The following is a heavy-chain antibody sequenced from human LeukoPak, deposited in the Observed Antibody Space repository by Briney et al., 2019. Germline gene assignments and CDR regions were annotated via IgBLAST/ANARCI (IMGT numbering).Heavy chain of an antibody. CDR3: ARVSSGYFTSDY. J-gene: IGHJ4*02. CDR1: GGTFSSYA. V-gene: IGHV1-69*13. D-gene: IGHD3-22*01. Sequence: SVKVSCKASGGTFSSYAISWVRQAPGQGLEWMGGIIPIFGTANYAQKFQGRVTITADESTSTAYMELSSLRSEDTAVYYCARVSSGYFTSDYWGQGTLVTVSS. CDR2: IIPIFGTA.